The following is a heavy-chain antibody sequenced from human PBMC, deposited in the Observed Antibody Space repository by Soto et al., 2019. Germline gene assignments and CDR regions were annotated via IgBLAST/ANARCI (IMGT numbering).Heavy chain of an antibody. D-gene: IGHD3-10*01. CDR1: GFTFGNFW. Sequence: EVQLVESGGGLVQPGGSLRLSCAASGFTFGNFWMHWVRQAPGKGLVWVSRINSDGSTSYADSVKGRLTISRDNAKNTEYLEMNSLRADDTAVYYCARGLYREYGQDSWGQGVLVTVSS. CDR3: ARGLYREYGQDS. V-gene: IGHV3-74*01. J-gene: IGHJ4*02. CDR2: INSDGST.